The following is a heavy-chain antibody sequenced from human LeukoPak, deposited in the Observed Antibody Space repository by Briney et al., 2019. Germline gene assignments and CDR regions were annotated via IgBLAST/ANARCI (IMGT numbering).Heavy chain of an antibody. V-gene: IGHV4-39*01. CDR2: IYYGGYT. D-gene: IGHD3-3*01. Sequence: KTSETLSLTCTVSGDSISSNNYYWGWIRQPPGKGLEWIGSIYYGGYTYYNPSLKSRVTISVDTSKNQFSLKLTSVTAADTAMYYCQSRFLEWLLEYWGQGTLVTVSS. J-gene: IGHJ4*02. CDR1: GDSISSNNYY. CDR3: QSRFLEWLLEY.